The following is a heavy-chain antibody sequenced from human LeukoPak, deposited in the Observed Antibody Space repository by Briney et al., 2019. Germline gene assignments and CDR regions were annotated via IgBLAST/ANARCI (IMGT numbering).Heavy chain of an antibody. CDR1: GFTFSNYW. J-gene: IGHJ3*02. V-gene: IGHV3-74*01. CDR2: INSDGRNI. Sequence: GGSLRLSCAASGFTFSNYWMHWVRQAPGKGLVRVSRINSDGRNIIYADSVKGRFTISRDNAKNTLYLQMNSLRVEDTAVYYCARGGSPPEALGDALNIWGQGTMVTVSS. CDR3: ARGGSPPEALGDALNI. D-gene: IGHD1-26*01.